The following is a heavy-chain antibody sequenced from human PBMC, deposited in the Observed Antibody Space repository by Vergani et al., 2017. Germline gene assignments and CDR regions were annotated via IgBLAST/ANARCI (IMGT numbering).Heavy chain of an antibody. CDR2: ISGMGGST. D-gene: IGHD3-16*01. CDR3: AKDGGGRGFFDY. J-gene: IGHJ4*02. V-gene: IGHV3-23*01. Sequence: EVQLLESGGGLVQPGGSLRLSCAASGFTFSSYAMSWVRQAPGKGLEWVSAISGMGGSTYYADSVKGRFTISRDNSKNTLFLQMNSLRAEDTAVYYCAKDGGGRGFFDYWGQGTLVTVSS. CDR1: GFTFSSYA.